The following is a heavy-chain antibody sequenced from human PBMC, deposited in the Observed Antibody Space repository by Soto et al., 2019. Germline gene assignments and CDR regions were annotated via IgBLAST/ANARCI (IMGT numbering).Heavy chain of an antibody. CDR1: GGSISSSSYY. J-gene: IGHJ4*02. CDR2: IYHSGST. V-gene: IGHV4-39*07. CDR3: ARALATIQHFDF. Sequence: PSETLSLTCTVSGGSISSSSYYWGWIRQPPGKGLEWIGSIYHSGSTYYNPSLKSRVTISVDTSKNQFSLNLTSVTAADTAVYYCARALATIQHFDFWGQGILVTVSS. D-gene: IGHD5-12*01.